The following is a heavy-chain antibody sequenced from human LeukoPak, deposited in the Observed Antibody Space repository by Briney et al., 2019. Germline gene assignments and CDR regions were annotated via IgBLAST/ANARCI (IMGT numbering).Heavy chain of an antibody. D-gene: IGHD6-13*01. CDR1: GFTFSNAW. V-gene: IGHV3-15*01. CDR3: TTKFIAAAFDP. J-gene: IGHJ5*02. Sequence: GGSLRLSCAASGFTFSNAWMSWVRQAPGKGLEWVGRIKSKTDGGTTDYAAPVKGRFTISRDDSKNTLYPQMNSLKTEDTAVYYCTTKFIAAAFDPWGQGTLVTVSS. CDR2: IKSKTDGGTT.